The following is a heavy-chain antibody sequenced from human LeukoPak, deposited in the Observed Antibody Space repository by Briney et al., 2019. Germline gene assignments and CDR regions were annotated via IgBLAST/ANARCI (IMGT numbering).Heavy chain of an antibody. V-gene: IGHV3-30*04. CDR3: ARDRDTRVGPTDIDY. D-gene: IGHD5-18*01. CDR2: ISYDGSNK. CDR1: GFTFSNYA. J-gene: IGHJ4*02. Sequence: PGGSLRLSCAASGFTFSNYAMHWVRQAPGKGLEWVAVISYDGSNKYYADSVKGRFTISRDNSTNTVYLQMNSLRAEDTAVYYCARDRDTRVGPTDIDYWGQGTLVTVSS.